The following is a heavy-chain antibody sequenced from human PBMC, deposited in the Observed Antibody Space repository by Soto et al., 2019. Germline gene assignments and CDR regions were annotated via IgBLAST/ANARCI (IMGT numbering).Heavy chain of an antibody. Sequence: SETLSLTCTVSGGSISSGGYYWSWIRQPPGKGLEWIGFISYSGSAYYNPSLKSRVTISVDTSKSQFSLKLSSVTAADTAVYYCARSQTTVTSYDYRGQGTLVTVSS. D-gene: IGHD4-17*01. J-gene: IGHJ4*02. CDR3: ARSQTTVTSYDY. CDR2: ISYSGSA. V-gene: IGHV4-30-4*08. CDR1: GGSISSGGYY.